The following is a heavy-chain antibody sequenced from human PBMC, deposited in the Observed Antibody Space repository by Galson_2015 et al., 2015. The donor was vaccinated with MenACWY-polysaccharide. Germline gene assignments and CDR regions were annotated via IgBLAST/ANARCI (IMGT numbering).Heavy chain of an antibody. CDR3: ARVGYTSGWYQN. D-gene: IGHD6-19*01. V-gene: IGHV3-53*01. Sequence: SLRLSCAASGFTVSSNYMSWVRQAPGKGLEWVSVIYSGGSTYYADSVKGRFTISRDNSKNTLYLQMDSLRAEDTAVYYCARVGYTSGWYQNWGQGTLVTVSS. CDR2: IYSGGST. J-gene: IGHJ4*02. CDR1: GFTVSSNY.